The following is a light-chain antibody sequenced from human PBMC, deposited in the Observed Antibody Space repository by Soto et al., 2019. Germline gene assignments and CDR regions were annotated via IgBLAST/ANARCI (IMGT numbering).Light chain of an antibody. J-gene: IGKJ1*01. CDR1: QSVHSSH. Sequence: EIVLTQSPGTLSLSPGKRATLSCWASQSVHSSHLAWYQQRPGQPPRLLIYGASSRATGIPDRFSGSGSGTVFALAISRLEPEDFAVYFCQQYDSSPPTFGQGTKVEIK. CDR2: GAS. V-gene: IGKV3-20*01. CDR3: QQYDSSPPT.